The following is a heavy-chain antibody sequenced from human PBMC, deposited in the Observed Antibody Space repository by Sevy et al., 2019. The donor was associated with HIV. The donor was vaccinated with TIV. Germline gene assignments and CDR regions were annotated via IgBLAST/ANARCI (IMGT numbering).Heavy chain of an antibody. J-gene: IGHJ6*02. Sequence: GGSLRLSCAASGFTFSRNGMHWVRQAPGKGLEWVAFMPSDGSNKYYADSVKGRFIISRDNSKNKLFLQMNSLRTEDTAVSSCARDKGFGSDYYRVYYYYGMDVWGQGTTVTVSS. D-gene: IGHD3-3*01. CDR1: GFTFSRNG. V-gene: IGHV3-30*02. CDR3: ARDKGFGSDYYRVYYYYGMDV. CDR2: MPSDGSNK.